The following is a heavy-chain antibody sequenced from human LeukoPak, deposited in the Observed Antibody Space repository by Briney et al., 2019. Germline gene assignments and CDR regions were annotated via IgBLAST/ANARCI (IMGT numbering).Heavy chain of an antibody. J-gene: IGHJ4*02. CDR1: GFTVSSNY. Sequence: GGSLRLSCAASGFTVSSNYMSWVRQAPGKGLEWVSVIYSGGSTYYADSVKGRFTISRDNSKNTLYLQMNSLRADDTAVYYCARVERGYNYGHDGHDYWGQGTLVTVSS. CDR3: ARVERGYNYGHDGHDY. CDR2: IYSGGST. V-gene: IGHV3-53*01. D-gene: IGHD5-18*01.